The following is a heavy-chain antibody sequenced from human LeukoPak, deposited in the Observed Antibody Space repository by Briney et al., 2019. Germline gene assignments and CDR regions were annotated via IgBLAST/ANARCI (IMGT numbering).Heavy chain of an antibody. CDR1: GFTFSTYA. Sequence: GGSLRLSYAASGFTFSTYAMSWVRQAPGKGLEWVSAISGSGVSTYYADSVKGRFTISRDNSKNTLYLQMNSLRAEDTAVYYCAKEEQWLPGDYWGQGTLVTASS. CDR3: AKEEQWLPGDY. CDR2: ISGSGVST. D-gene: IGHD6-19*01. J-gene: IGHJ4*02. V-gene: IGHV3-23*01.